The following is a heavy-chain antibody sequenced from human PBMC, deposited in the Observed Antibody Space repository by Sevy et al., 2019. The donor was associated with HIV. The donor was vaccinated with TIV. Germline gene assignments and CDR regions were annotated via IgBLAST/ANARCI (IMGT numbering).Heavy chain of an antibody. Sequence: GGSLRLSCAASGFTFRNAWMSWVRQAPGKGLEWVGRIKRKTAGGTTDDAAPVKDRFTISRDDSKNTLYLQMNILKIEDTAVYYCTTLSDIDGDAFDIWGQGTMVTVSS. V-gene: IGHV3-15*01. J-gene: IGHJ3*02. D-gene: IGHD3-9*01. CDR3: TTLSDIDGDAFDI. CDR2: IKRKTAGGTT. CDR1: GFTFRNAW.